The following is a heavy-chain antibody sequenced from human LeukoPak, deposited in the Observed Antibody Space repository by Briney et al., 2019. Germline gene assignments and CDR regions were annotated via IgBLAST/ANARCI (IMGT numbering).Heavy chain of an antibody. CDR2: IYSGGST. CDR1: GFTFTTFW. Sequence: GGSLRLSCATSGFTFTTFWMHWVRQAPGKGLEWVSVIYSGGSTYYADSVKGRFTISRDNSKNTLYLQMNSLRAEDTAVYYCARANRDGYCSSTSCYAFDIWGQGTMVTVSS. CDR3: ARANRDGYCSSTSCYAFDI. V-gene: IGHV3-66*01. J-gene: IGHJ3*02. D-gene: IGHD2-2*01.